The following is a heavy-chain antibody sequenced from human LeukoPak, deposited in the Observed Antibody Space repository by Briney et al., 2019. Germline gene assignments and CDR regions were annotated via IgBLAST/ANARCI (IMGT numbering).Heavy chain of an antibody. CDR1: GFTFSSYG. Sequence: PGGSLRLSCAPSGFTFSSYGMHWVRQAPGKGLEWVANIKQDGSEKYYVDSVKGRFTISRDNAKNSLYLQMNSLRAEDTAVYYCARAHYYDSSGLDFWGQGTLVTVSS. D-gene: IGHD3-22*01. CDR2: IKQDGSEK. CDR3: ARAHYYDSSGLDF. J-gene: IGHJ4*02. V-gene: IGHV3-7*01.